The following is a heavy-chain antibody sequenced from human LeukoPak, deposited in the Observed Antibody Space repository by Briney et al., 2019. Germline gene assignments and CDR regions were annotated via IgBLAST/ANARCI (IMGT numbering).Heavy chain of an antibody. CDR3: ARPLSYYYDSSGYPLDY. Sequence: ASVKVSCKASGGTFSSYAISWVRQAPGQGLEWMGGIIPIFGTANYAQKFQGRVTITADESTSTAYMELSSLRSEDTAVYYCARPLSYYYDSSGYPLDYWRQGTLVTVSS. D-gene: IGHD3-22*01. CDR1: GGTFSSYA. CDR2: IIPIFGTA. J-gene: IGHJ4*02. V-gene: IGHV1-69*13.